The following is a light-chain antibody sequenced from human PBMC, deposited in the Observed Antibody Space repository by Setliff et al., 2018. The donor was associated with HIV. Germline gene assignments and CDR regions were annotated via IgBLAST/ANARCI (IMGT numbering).Light chain of an antibody. J-gene: IGKJ1*01. CDR2: WAS. V-gene: IGKV4-1*01. Sequence: MMTQSPDSLAVSLGERATINCKSSQSVFSNNKNYLGWYQQKAGQPPKLLFSWASTRESGVPDRFTGSGSGTDFTLTISSLQAEDVAVYYCQQYYDTEWAFGQGTKVDIK. CDR3: QQYYDTEWA. CDR1: QSVFSNNKNY.